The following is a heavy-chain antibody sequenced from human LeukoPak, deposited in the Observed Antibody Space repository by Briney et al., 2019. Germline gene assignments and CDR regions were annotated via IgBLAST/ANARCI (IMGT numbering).Heavy chain of an antibody. CDR3: AKTHHPRATQDYFDY. Sequence: GGSLRLSCAASGFTFSSYGMHWVRQAPGKGLEWVAFIRYDGSNKYYADSVKGRFTISRDNSKNTLYLQMNSLRAEDTAVYYCAKTHHPRATQDYFDYWGQGTLVTVSS. J-gene: IGHJ4*02. D-gene: IGHD2-15*01. V-gene: IGHV3-30*02. CDR2: IRYDGSNK. CDR1: GFTFSSYG.